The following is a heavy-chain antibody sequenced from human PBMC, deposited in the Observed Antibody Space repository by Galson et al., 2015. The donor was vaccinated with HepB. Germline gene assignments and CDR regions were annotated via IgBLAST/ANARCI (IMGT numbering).Heavy chain of an antibody. CDR2: ISSSGTV. J-gene: IGHJ6*03. V-gene: IGHV3-69-1*01. D-gene: IGHD5-12*01. CDR3: ARDLLAVSPPPTNYMDV. CDR1: GFFFSDYN. Sequence: SLRLSCAASGFFFSDYNMNWVRQAPGKGLEWVSSISSSGTVYYADSLKGRSTISRDNAKNSLDLQVNSLRAEDTAVYYCARDLLAVSPPPTNYMDVWGTGTTVTVSS.